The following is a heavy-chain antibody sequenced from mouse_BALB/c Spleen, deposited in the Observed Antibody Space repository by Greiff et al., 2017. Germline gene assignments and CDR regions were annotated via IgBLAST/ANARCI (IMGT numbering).Heavy chain of an antibody. CDR3: ARDGNYEGAWFAY. Sequence: QVQLQQSGPGLVAPSQSLSITCTVSGFSLTSYGVHWVRQPPGKGLEWLGVIWAGGSTNYNSALMSRLSISKDNSKSQVFLKMNSLQTDDTAMYYCARDGNYEGAWFAYWGQGTLVTVSA. J-gene: IGHJ3*01. CDR2: IWAGGST. V-gene: IGHV2-9*02. D-gene: IGHD2-1*01. CDR1: GFSLTSYG.